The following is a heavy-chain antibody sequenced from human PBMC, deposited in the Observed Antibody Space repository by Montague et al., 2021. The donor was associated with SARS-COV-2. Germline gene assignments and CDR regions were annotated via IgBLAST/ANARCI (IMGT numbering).Heavy chain of an antibody. CDR3: AREGYRSGSFYIDY. D-gene: IGHD1-26*01. J-gene: IGHJ4*01. CDR1: RLPFNGYA. Sequence: SLRLSCPASRLPFNGYAMHWVRQAPGKGLEWLTFISHDESNHRYADSVKGRFTISRDNSKSTLYLQMDSLRPEDTAVYYCAREGYRSGSFYIDYWGQGTLVTVSS. CDR2: ISHDESNH. V-gene: IGHV3-30*04.